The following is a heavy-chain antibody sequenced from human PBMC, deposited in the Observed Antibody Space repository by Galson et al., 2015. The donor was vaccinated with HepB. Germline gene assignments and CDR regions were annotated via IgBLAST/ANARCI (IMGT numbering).Heavy chain of an antibody. V-gene: IGHV1-2*06. J-gene: IGHJ4*02. CDR1: GYTFTGYY. Sequence: SVKVSCKASGYTFTGYYMHRVRQAPGQGLEWMGRINTKSGGTDLAQKFQGRVTMTRDTSISTAYMEVSRLTSDDTAVYYCARVPDSWGQGTLVTVSS. CDR3: ARVPDS. CDR2: INTKSGGT.